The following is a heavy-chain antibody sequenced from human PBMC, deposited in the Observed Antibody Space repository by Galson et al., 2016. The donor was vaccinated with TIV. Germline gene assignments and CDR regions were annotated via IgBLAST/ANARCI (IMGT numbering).Heavy chain of an antibody. J-gene: IGHJ4*02. CDR3: TRDHPQGWGFDC. CDR1: GFTFSSLS. D-gene: IGHD3-16*01. V-gene: IGHV3-21*01. CDR2: ISNTGSFK. Sequence: SLRLSCAASGFTFSSLSMHWVRQAPGKGLEWVSSISNTGSFKHYPDSLKGQFTISRDNAKNSVFLQMNSLRAEDTAVCYCTRDHPQGWGFDCWGQGTLVTVSS.